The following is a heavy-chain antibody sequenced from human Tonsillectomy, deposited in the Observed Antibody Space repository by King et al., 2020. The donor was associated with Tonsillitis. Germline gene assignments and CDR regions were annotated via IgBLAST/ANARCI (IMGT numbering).Heavy chain of an antibody. Sequence: VQLVESGGGLVQPGRSLRLSCAASGFTFDDYAMHWVRQAPGKGLECVSGISWNSGSIGYADSVKGRFTISRDNAKNSLYLQMNSLRAEDTALYYCAKGRTVLRFLEWLSNDAFDIWGQGTMVTVSS. CDR1: GFTFDDYA. CDR3: AKGRTVLRFLEWLSNDAFDI. J-gene: IGHJ3*02. D-gene: IGHD3-3*01. CDR2: ISWNSGSI. V-gene: IGHV3-9*01.